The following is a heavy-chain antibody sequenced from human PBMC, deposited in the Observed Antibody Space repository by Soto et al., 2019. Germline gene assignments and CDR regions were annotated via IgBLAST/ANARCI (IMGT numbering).Heavy chain of an antibody. J-gene: IGHJ6*02. CDR2: IYSGGTT. CDR1: ALTASKNY. Sequence: EVQLVESGGGLVQPGGSLRLSCAGSALTASKNYMSWVRQPPGKGLEWVSVIYSGGTTYYADSVKDRFSISRDNCKSTLSLQMDNLRAGDTAVYYCARGGSGSDWDYYGMDVWGQGTTVTVSS. V-gene: IGHV3-66*01. D-gene: IGHD3-10*01. CDR3: ARGGSGSDWDYYGMDV.